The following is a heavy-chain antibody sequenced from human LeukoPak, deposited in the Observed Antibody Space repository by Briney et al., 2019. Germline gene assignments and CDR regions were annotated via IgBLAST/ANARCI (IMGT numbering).Heavy chain of an antibody. CDR3: AKDAQRGFDYSNSLEY. CDR2: IWSDATEK. J-gene: IGHJ4*02. CDR1: GFTYSHYG. Sequence: GGSLRLSCAASGFTYSHYGMHWVRQAPGKGLEWVAVIWSDATEKYYGDAVKGRFTISRDNSRNTVYLQMNSLRVEDTAVYYCAKDAQRGFDYSNSLEYWGQGTLVTVSS. D-gene: IGHD4-11*01. V-gene: IGHV3-33*06.